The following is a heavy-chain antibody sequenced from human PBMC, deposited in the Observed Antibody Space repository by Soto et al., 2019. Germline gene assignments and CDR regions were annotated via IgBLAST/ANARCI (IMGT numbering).Heavy chain of an antibody. CDR1: GFTFSTYT. D-gene: IGHD2-2*01. J-gene: IGHJ4*02. CDR3: AKARCSTANCYVPEY. CDR2: ISGSAGSSGP. V-gene: IGHV3-23*01. Sequence: EVQLLESGGGLVQPGGSLRLSCVASGFTFSTYTMSWVRQAPGKGLEWVSVISGSAGSSGPSYADSMQGRFSISRDNARNTLDLQMNSLRGEDTAMYYCAKARCSTANCYVPEYWGQGTRVTVSS.